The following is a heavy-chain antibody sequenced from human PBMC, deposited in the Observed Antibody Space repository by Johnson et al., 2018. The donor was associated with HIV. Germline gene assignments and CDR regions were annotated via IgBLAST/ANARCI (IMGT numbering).Heavy chain of an antibody. D-gene: IGHD3-3*01. V-gene: IGHV3-9*01. Sequence: VESGGGLVQPGRSLRLPCASSGFTFDDYAMHWVRQAPGKGLEWVSGISWNSGSIGYADSGKGRFTISRDNAKNSLYLQMNSLRVEDTALYYCARGYGGTIFGVVIAGAFDIWGQGTMVTVSS. CDR3: ARGYGGTIFGVVIAGAFDI. CDR1: GFTFDDYA. CDR2: ISWNSGSI. J-gene: IGHJ3*02.